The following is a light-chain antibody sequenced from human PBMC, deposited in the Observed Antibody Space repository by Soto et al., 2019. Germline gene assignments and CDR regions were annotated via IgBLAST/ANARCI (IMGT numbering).Light chain of an antibody. CDR1: QSISSY. CDR3: QQSYSTPGWT. CDR2: AAS. J-gene: IGKJ1*01. Sequence: DIQMTQSPSSLSASVVDRVTITCRASQSISSYLNWYQQKPGKAPKLLIYAASSLQSGVPSRFSGSGAGTDFTLTISSLQPEDFATYYCQQSYSTPGWTFGQGTKVEIK. V-gene: IGKV1-39*01.